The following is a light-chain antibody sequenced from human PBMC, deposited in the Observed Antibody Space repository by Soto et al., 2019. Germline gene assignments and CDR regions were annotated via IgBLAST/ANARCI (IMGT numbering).Light chain of an antibody. J-gene: IGKJ5*01. Sequence: DIVMTQSPDSLAVSLGERATINCKSIQRVLYSSNNKNDLAWYQQKPGQPPKLLIYWASTRESGVPDRFSGSGSVTDFTLTIRSLQADDVAVYYCQQYYSTPPTFGQGTRLEIK. V-gene: IGKV4-1*01. CDR3: QQYYSTPPT. CDR1: QRVLYSSNNKND. CDR2: WAS.